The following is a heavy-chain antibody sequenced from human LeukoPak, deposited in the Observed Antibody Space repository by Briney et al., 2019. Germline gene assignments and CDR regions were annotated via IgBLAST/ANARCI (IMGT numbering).Heavy chain of an antibody. CDR2: IYYSGST. J-gene: IGHJ4*02. CDR1: GGSISSYY. CDR3: ARDYGDYFDY. Sequence: SETLSLTCTVSGGSISSYYWSWIRQPPGKGLEWIGYIYYSGSTNYNPSLTSRVTISLDTSKNQFSLRLSSVTAADTAVYYCARDYGDYFDYWGQGTLVTVSS. V-gene: IGHV4-59*01. D-gene: IGHD4-17*01.